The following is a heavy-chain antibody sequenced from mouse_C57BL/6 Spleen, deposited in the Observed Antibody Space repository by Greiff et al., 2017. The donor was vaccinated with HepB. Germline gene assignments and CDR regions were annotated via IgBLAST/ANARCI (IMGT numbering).Heavy chain of an antibody. CDR3: ARGGTGYFDY. D-gene: IGHD4-1*01. V-gene: IGHV1-59*01. Sequence: VQLQQPGAELVRPGTSVKLSCKASGYTFTSYWMHWVKHRPGQGLEWIGVIDPSDSYTNYNQKFKGKATLTVDTSSSTAYMQLSSLTSEDSAVYYCARGGTGYFDYWGQGTTLTVSS. CDR2: IDPSDSYT. CDR1: GYTFTSYW. J-gene: IGHJ2*01.